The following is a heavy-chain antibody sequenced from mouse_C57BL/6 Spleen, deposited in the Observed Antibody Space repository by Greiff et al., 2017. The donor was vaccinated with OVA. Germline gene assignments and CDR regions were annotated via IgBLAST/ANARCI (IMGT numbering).Heavy chain of an antibody. V-gene: IGHV5-4*01. Sequence: EVNVVESGGGLVKPGGSLKLSCAASGFTFSSYAMSWVRQTPEKRLAWVATLRAGGSYTYYPDNVKVRFTISRDNAKNNLYLQMSHLKSEDTAMYYCARDKDGNDGDWYFDVWGTGTTVTVSS. CDR2: LRAGGSYT. CDR1: GFTFSSYA. CDR3: ARDKDGNDGDWYFDV. J-gene: IGHJ1*03. D-gene: IGHD2-2*01.